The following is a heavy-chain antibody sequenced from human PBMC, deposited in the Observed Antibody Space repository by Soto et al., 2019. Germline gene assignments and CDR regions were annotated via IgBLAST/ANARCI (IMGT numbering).Heavy chain of an antibody. CDR3: ARDGWFGNPILI. V-gene: IGHV3-21*01. Sequence: PWGALRLSCAASGFTFSSYSMNWVRQAPGKGLEWVSSISSSSSYIYYADSVKGRFTISRDNAKNSLYLQMNSLRAEDTAVYYCARDGWFGNPILIWGQGTLVTVSS. J-gene: IGHJ4*02. D-gene: IGHD3-10*01. CDR2: ISSSSSYI. CDR1: GFTFSSYS.